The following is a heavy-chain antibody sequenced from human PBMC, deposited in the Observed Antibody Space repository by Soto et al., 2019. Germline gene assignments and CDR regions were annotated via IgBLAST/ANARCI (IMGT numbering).Heavy chain of an antibody. J-gene: IGHJ4*01. CDR3: AKSSSDSLTSFDY. CDR1: GFTFSIFD. D-gene: IGHD2-21*02. V-gene: IGHV3-13*05. CDR2: IGAAGDP. Sequence: PGGSLRLSCAASGFTFSIFDMHWVRQAPGKGLEWVSAIGAAGDPYYPGSVKGRFTISRENAKNSLYLQMNSLRAGDTAVYYCAKSSSDSLTSFDYWGHGTLVTVSS.